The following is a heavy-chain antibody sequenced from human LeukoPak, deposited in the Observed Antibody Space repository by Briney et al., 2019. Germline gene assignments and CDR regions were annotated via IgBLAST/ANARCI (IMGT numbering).Heavy chain of an antibody. CDR2: IYYSGTT. D-gene: IGHD3-10*01. CDR1: GGSISPLY. Sequence: SETLSLTCTVSGGSISPLYWSWIRQPPGKGLEFIGFIYYSGTTNYNPSLKSRVTLSVDTSKNQFSLKLSSVTAADTAVYYCARGGVAAKYYFDSWGQGTLVTVSS. J-gene: IGHJ4*02. V-gene: IGHV4-59*11. CDR3: ARGGVAAKYYFDS.